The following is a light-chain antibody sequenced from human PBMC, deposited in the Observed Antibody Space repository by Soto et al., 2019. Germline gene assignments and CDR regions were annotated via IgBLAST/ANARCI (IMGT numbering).Light chain of an antibody. V-gene: IGKV3-15*01. CDR3: QQRSNWPPFT. CDR2: GAS. J-gene: IGKJ5*01. Sequence: EIVLTQSPATLSLSPGERATLSCRASQSVGYSLAWYQQAPGQAPRLLIYGASTRATDIPARFSGSGSGTEFTLTISSLQSEDFAVYYCQQRSNWPPFTFGQGTRLEIK. CDR1: QSVGYS.